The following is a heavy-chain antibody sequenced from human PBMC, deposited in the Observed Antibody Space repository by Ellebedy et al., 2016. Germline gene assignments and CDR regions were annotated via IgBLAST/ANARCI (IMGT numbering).Heavy chain of an antibody. V-gene: IGHV3-7*01. J-gene: IGHJ4*02. D-gene: IGHD6-19*01. CDR2: IKEEGSAI. CDR1: AFTFSTYW. CDR3: VGGSDWSFDY. Sequence: GGSLRLSCAASAFTFSTYWMNWVRQAPGKGLEWVANIKEEGSAIHYVDSVKGRFTISRYNANNTLYLQMNSLRVEDTAVYFCVGGSDWSFDYWGQGTLVTVSS.